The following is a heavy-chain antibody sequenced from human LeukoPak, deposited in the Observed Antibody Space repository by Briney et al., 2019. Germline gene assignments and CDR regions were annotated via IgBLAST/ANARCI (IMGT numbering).Heavy chain of an antibody. CDR1: GYTFTIYA. CDR3: ARSLYRGGYSYGYASSH. V-gene: IGHV1-3*01. Sequence: ASVKVSCTASGYTFTIYAMHWVRQAPGQRLEWMGWINAGNGNTKYSQKFQGRVTITRDTSASTAYMELSSLRSEDTAVYYCARSLYRGGYSYGYASSHWGQGTLVTVSS. J-gene: IGHJ4*02. D-gene: IGHD5-18*01. CDR2: INAGNGNT.